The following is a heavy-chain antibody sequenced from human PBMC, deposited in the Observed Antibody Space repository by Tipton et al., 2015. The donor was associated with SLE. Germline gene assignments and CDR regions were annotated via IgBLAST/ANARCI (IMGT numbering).Heavy chain of an antibody. CDR2: IYYSGST. CDR1: GGSISSYY. J-gene: IGHJ2*01. CDR3: ARGGANWGGGYFDL. V-gene: IGHV4-59*01. D-gene: IGHD7-27*01. Sequence: LSLTCTVSGGSISSYYWSWIRQPPGKGLEWIGYIYYSGSTNYNPSLKSRVTISVDTSKNQFSLKLSSVTAADTAVYYCARGGANWGGGYFDLWGRGTLVTVSS.